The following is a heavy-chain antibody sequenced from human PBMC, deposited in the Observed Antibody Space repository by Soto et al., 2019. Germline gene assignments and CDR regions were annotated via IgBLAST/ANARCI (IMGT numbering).Heavy chain of an antibody. Sequence: EVQLVESGGGLVQPGRSLRLSCAASGFTFDDYAMHWVRQASGKGLEWVSGISWNSGSIGYADSVKGRFTISRDNAKNSLYLQMKSLRAEVTALYYCAKARGKKYYVFWSGVYYYYGMDVWGQGTTVTVSS. CDR1: GFTFDDYA. J-gene: IGHJ6*02. CDR2: ISWNSGSI. V-gene: IGHV3-9*01. CDR3: AKARGKKYYVFWSGVYYYYGMDV. D-gene: IGHD3-3*01.